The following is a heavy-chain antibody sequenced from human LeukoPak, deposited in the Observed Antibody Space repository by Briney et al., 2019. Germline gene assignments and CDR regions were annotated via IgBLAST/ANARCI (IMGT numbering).Heavy chain of an antibody. V-gene: IGHV1-8*01. Sequence: ASVKVSCKASGYTFTSYDINWVRQATGQGLEWMGWMNPNSGNTGYAQKFQGRVTMTRNTSISTAYMEPSSLRSEDTAVYYCAREETHSSSWTYYYYGMDVWGQGTTVTVSS. CDR1: GYTFTSYD. CDR3: AREETHSSSWTYYYYGMDV. J-gene: IGHJ6*02. D-gene: IGHD6-13*01. CDR2: MNPNSGNT.